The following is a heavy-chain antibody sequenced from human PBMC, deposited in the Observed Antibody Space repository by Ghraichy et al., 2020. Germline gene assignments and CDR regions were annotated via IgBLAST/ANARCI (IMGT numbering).Heavy chain of an antibody. D-gene: IGHD3-3*01. CDR1: GFTFSSYS. CDR3: ARSYSLRFLGAQLEL. J-gene: IGHJ4*02. V-gene: IGHV3-64*02. CDR2: ISPNGANT. Sequence: GGSLRLSCEGSGFTFSSYSFHWVRQAPGKGLEYVSAISPNGANTYYADSVKGRFTISRDTSTSTLYLQMGRLRADDMALYYCARSYSLRFLGAQLELWGRGTLVTVSS.